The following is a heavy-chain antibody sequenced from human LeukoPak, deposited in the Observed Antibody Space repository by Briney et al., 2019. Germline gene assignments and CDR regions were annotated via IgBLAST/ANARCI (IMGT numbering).Heavy chain of an antibody. D-gene: IGHD6-19*01. CDR1: GFTFSSHD. CDR2: IGTAGNT. J-gene: IGHJ4*02. Sequence: GGSLRLSCAASGFTFSSHDMHWVRQPTGKGLEWVSVIGTAGNTYYADSVKGRFTISRENARNSLLPQMDNLRAEDTAVYYCARSKSYSSGWTDFDWWGQGTLVTVSS. CDR3: ARSKSYSSGWTDFDW. V-gene: IGHV3-13*01.